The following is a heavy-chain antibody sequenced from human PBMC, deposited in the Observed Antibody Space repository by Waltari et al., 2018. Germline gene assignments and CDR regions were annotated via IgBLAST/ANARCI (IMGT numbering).Heavy chain of an antibody. D-gene: IGHD2-21*01. CDR1: GGSITPYY. V-gene: IGHV4-59*08. CDR2: IFYSGAT. J-gene: IGHJ4*02. CDR3: ARHWGLGGDWN. Sequence: QVQLQESGPGLVRPSETLSLTCSISGGSITPYYWAWIRQPPGKGLEWIGYIFYSGATDYSRSLTSRVTISADTWKNHVSLKVRSVTAADTAVYYCARHWGLGGDWNWGQGTLVTVS.